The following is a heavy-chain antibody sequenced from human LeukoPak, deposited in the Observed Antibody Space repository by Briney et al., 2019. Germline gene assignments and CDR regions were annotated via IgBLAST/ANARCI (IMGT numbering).Heavy chain of an antibody. V-gene: IGHV4-30-4*08. J-gene: IGHJ2*01. CDR2: IYYSGST. CDR1: GGSISSGDYY. CDR3: ARDPEGSSSSISGWYFDL. Sequence: PSQTLSLTCTVSGGSISSGDYYWSWIRQPPGKGLEWIGYIYYSGSTYYNPSLKSRVTISVDTSKNQFSLKLGSVTAADTAVYYCARDPEGSSSSISGWYFDLWGRGTLLTVSS. D-gene: IGHD6-6*01.